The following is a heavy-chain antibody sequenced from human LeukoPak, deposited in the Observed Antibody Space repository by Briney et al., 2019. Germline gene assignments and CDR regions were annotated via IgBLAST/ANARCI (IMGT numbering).Heavy chain of an antibody. J-gene: IGHJ4*02. Sequence: GGSLRLSCAASGFTFSSYAMSWVRQAPGKGLEWVSAISGSGGSTYYADSVKGRFTISRDNSKNTLYLQMNSLRAEDTAVYYCAKNLPVLLWFGEPYYFDYWGQGTLVTVSP. CDR3: AKNLPVLLWFGEPYYFDY. CDR1: GFTFSSYA. CDR2: ISGSGGST. D-gene: IGHD3-10*01. V-gene: IGHV3-23*01.